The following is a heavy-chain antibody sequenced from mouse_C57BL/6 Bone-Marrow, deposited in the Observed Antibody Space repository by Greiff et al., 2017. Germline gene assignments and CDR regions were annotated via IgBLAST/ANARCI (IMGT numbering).Heavy chain of an antibody. J-gene: IGHJ1*03. V-gene: IGHV14-3*01. Sequence: VQLQQSVAELVRPGASVKLSCTASGFNIKNTYMHWVKQRPEQGLEWIGRIDPANGNTKYAPKFQGKATITADTSSNTAYLQLSSLTSEDTAIYYCARSDYYGSSGTYWYFDVWGTGTTVTVSA. D-gene: IGHD1-1*01. CDR2: IDPANGNT. CDR1: GFNIKNTY. CDR3: ARSDYYGSSGTYWYFDV.